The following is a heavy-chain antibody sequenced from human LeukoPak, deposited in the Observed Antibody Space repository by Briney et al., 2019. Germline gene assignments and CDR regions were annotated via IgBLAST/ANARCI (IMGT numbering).Heavy chain of an antibody. D-gene: IGHD2-15*01. CDR1: GFTFSSSA. CDR2: ITGSGRGDST. V-gene: IGHV3-23*01. Sequence: GGSLRLSCAASGFTFSSSAMSWVRQAPGKGLEWVSSITGSGRGDSTNYADSVKGRFTISRDNSKSTLYLQMNSLRAEDTAIYYFTRAVIVVPAATHRNWSYPSVPAILVT. CDR3: TRAVIVVPAATHRNWSYP. J-gene: IGHJ5*02.